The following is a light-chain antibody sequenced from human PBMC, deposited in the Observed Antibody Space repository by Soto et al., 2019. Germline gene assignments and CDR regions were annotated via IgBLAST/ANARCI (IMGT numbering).Light chain of an antibody. J-gene: IGLJ1*01. CDR2: EVS. CDR1: SSDVGGYDF. Sequence: SALTQPASVAGSPGQSITISCAGTSSDVGGYDFVSWYQHHPGRAPKLLIYEVSGRPSGVSYRFSGSKSGNTASLIISGLQAEDEAYYYCSSYASSGTSVFGTGTKVTVL. V-gene: IGLV2-14*01. CDR3: SSYASSGTSV.